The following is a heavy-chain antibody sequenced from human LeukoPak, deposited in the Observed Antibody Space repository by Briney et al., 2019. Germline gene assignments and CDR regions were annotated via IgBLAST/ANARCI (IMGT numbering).Heavy chain of an antibody. V-gene: IGHV3-21*01. CDR2: MSTSSLYI. J-gene: IGHJ4*02. Sequence: PGGSLRLSCGASGFTFSSCTMNWVRQAPGKGLEWVSSMSTSSLYIYYADSVKGRFTISRDNARNSLYLQMNSLRAEDTAVYYCARDSDWNDGLDYWGQGTLVTVSS. D-gene: IGHD1-1*01. CDR3: ARDSDWNDGLDY. CDR1: GFTFSSCT.